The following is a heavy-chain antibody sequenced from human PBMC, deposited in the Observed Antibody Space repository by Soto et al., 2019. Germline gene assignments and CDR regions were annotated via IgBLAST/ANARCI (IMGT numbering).Heavy chain of an antibody. V-gene: IGHV4-39*01. J-gene: IGHJ4*02. CDR3: ARQNYDYIWGTYRPHYFDY. D-gene: IGHD3-16*02. Sequence: QLQLQESGPGLVKPSETLSLTCAVSGGSISSSSYYWGWIRQPPGKGLEWIGSIYYSGSTYYNPSLKSRVTISVDTSKNQFSLTLRSVTAADTAVYYCARQNYDYIWGTYRPHYFDYWGQGTLVTVSS. CDR2: IYYSGST. CDR1: GGSISSSSYY.